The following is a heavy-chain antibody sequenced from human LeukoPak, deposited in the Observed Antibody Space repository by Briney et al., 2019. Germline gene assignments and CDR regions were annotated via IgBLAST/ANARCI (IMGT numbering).Heavy chain of an antibody. CDR1: GFTFSSYA. CDR2: ISGGGDST. Sequence: GGSLRLSCAASGFTFSSYAMSWVRQAPGKGLEWASTISGGGDSTYYADSVKGRFTISRDNSKNTLYLQMNSLRAEDTAVYYCAKDGHSSGYSLDYWGQGTLVTVSS. V-gene: IGHV3-23*01. D-gene: IGHD3-22*01. CDR3: AKDGHSSGYSLDY. J-gene: IGHJ4*02.